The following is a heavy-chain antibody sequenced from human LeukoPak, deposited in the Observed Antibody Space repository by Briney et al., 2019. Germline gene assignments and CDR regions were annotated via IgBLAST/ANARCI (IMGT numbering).Heavy chain of an antibody. Sequence: SCKASGGTFSSYAMHWVRQAPGKGLEWVAVISYDEINKYYADSVKGRFTISRDNSKNTLYMQMNSLRAEDTAVYYCARDQALYGNGAFNIWGQGTLATVSS. J-gene: IGHJ3*02. V-gene: IGHV3-30-3*01. D-gene: IGHD2-8*01. CDR2: ISYDEINK. CDR1: GGTFSSYA. CDR3: ARDQALYGNGAFNI.